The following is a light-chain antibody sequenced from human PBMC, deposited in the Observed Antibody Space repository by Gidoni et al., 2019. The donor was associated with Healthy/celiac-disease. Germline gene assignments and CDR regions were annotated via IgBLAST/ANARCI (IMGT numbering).Light chain of an antibody. Sequence: DIPVTQSPSTLSASVGDRVTITCRASQSISSWLVWYQQKPGKAPKLLSYDASRLESGVPSGFSGIGSGTEFTLTISSLQPDDFATYYCQQYNSYLITFGQGTRLEIK. J-gene: IGKJ5*01. CDR1: QSISSW. V-gene: IGKV1-5*01. CDR2: DAS. CDR3: QQYNSYLIT.